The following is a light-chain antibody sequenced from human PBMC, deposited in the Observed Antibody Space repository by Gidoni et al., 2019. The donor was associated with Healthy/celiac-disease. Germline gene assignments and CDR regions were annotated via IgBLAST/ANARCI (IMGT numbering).Light chain of an antibody. CDR1: QSVSSY. CDR3: QQRSNWPPFT. Sequence: EIVLTQSPATLSLSPGERATLSCRASQSVSSYLAWYQQKPGQAPRLLIYDASNRATGIPARFSGSVSGTDFTLTISSLEPEDFAVYYCQQRSNWPPFTFGGXTKVEIK. J-gene: IGKJ4*01. CDR2: DAS. V-gene: IGKV3-11*01.